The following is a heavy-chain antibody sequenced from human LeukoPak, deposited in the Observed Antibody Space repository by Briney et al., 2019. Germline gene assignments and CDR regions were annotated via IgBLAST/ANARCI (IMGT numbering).Heavy chain of an antibody. D-gene: IGHD5-18*01. CDR1: GFTFSTHT. J-gene: IGHJ4*02. Sequence: PGGSLRLSCVASGFTFSTHTMNWVGQAPGKGLEWVSSISSASTYKYPADSVKGRFTISRDNAKNSLYLQMNSLRAEDTAVYYCERDTDGYSYGLNYFDYWGQGALVTVSS. CDR3: ERDTDGYSYGLNYFDY. V-gene: IGHV3-21*01. CDR2: ISSASTYK.